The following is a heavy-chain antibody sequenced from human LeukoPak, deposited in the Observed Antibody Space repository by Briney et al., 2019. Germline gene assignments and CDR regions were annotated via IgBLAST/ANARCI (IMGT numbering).Heavy chain of an antibody. CDR3: ARDAEGSSIDY. J-gene: IGHJ4*02. CDR2: INSDGSST. Sequence: GGSLRLSCAASEFTFSSYWMHWFRQAPGKGLVWVSRINSDGSSTSYADSVKGRFTISRDNAKNTLYLQMNSLRAEDTAVYYCARDAEGSSIDYWGQGTLVTVSS. V-gene: IGHV3-74*01. D-gene: IGHD6-13*01. CDR1: EFTFSSYW.